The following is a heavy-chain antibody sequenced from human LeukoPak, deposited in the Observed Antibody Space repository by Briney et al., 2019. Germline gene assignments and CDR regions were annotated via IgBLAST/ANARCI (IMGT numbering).Heavy chain of an antibody. D-gene: IGHD3-10*01. Sequence: SETLSLTCTVSGGSISSYYWSWIRQPPGKGLEWIGNIYYSGSTNYNPSLKSRVTISVDTSKNQFSLKLSSVTAADTAVYYCARHVGGYYYGSGSYYFDYYYYYMDVWGKGTTVTISS. V-gene: IGHV4-59*08. J-gene: IGHJ6*03. CDR1: GGSISSYY. CDR3: ARHVGGYYYGSGSYYFDYYYYYMDV. CDR2: IYYSGST.